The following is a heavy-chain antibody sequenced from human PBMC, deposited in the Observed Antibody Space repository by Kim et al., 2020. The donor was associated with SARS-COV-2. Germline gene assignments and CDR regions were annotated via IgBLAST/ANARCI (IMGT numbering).Heavy chain of an antibody. Sequence: SETLSLTCTVSGGSISSGGYYWSWIRQHPGKGLEWIGYIYYSGSTYYNPSLKSRVTISVDTSKNQFSLKLSSVTAADTAVYYCARDMSWFGTKNLWYFDLWGRGTLVTVSS. V-gene: IGHV4-31*03. J-gene: IGHJ2*01. CDR1: GGSISSGGYY. CDR2: IYYSGST. CDR3: ARDMSWFGTKNLWYFDL. D-gene: IGHD3-10*01.